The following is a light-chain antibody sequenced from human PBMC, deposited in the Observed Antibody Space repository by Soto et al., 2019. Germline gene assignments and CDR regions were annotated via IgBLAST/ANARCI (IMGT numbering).Light chain of an antibody. CDR2: KAS. J-gene: IGKJ1*01. CDR1: QSISSW. V-gene: IGKV1-5*03. CDR3: QQYDSYPWT. Sequence: DIQMTQSPSTLSASVGGRVTITCRASQSISSWLAWYQQKPGKAPKRLIYKASSLESGVPSTFSGSGSGTEFTLTISSLQPDDFATYYCQQYDSYPWTFVQGTKVEIK.